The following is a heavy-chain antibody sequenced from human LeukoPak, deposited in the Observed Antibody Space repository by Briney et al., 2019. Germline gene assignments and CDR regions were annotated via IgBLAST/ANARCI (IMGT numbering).Heavy chain of an antibody. CDR1: GYTFINYG. V-gene: IGHV3-30*18. CDR3: AKDDAGLPDY. J-gene: IGHJ4*02. Sequence: GGSLRPSCAASGYTFINYGMHWVRQAPDKGLEWVAVISYDGSQVFYGDFVKGRFTISRDDSKDTVYLQMHSLRVEDMAVYYCAKDDAGLPDYWGQGTLVIVSS. D-gene: IGHD2-15*01. CDR2: ISYDGSQV.